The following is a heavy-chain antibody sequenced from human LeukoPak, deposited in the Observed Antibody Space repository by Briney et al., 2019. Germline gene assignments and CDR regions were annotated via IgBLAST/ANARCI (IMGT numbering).Heavy chain of an antibody. V-gene: IGHV1-8*01. Sequence: ASVKVSCKASGYTFTSYDINWVRQATGQGLEWMGWMNPNSGNTGYAQKFQGRVTMTRNTSISTAYMELSSLRSEDTAVYYCARGRYYSDSSYYYFDSWGQGTLVTVSS. CDR2: MNPNSGNT. J-gene: IGHJ4*02. CDR1: GYTFTSYD. D-gene: IGHD3-22*01. CDR3: ARGRYYSDSSYYYFDS.